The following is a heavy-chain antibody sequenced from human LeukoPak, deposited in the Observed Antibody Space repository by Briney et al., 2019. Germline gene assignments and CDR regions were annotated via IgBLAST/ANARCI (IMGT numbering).Heavy chain of an antibody. J-gene: IGHJ4*02. CDR3: ARNRADGSGTYYQKNPLNFDS. CDR2: INHSGST. V-gene: IGHV4-34*01. CDR1: SGSFSGYY. Sequence: PSETLSLTCAVYSGSFSGYYWSWIRQSPGKRLEWIGEINHSGSTNYNPSLKSRITVSVDTSKNQFSLKLRSVTAADTAMYYCARNRADGSGTYYQKNPLNFDSWGQGTLVTVSS. D-gene: IGHD3-10*01.